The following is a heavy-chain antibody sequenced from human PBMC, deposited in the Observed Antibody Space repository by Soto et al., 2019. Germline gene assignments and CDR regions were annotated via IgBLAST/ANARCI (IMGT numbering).Heavy chain of an antibody. Sequence: ASVKVSCKASGGTFGRYAISWVRQAPGQGLEWMGGIIPIFGTANYAQKFQGRVTITADESTSTAYMELSSLRFEDMAVYYCARAIVGPTTTGWLDPWGQGTLVTVSS. V-gene: IGHV1-69*13. CDR3: ARAIVGPTTTGWLDP. CDR2: IIPIFGTA. D-gene: IGHD1-26*01. CDR1: GGTFGRYA. J-gene: IGHJ5*02.